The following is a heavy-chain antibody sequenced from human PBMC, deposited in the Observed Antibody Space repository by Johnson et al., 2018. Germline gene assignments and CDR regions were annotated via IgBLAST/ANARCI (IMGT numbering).Heavy chain of an antibody. CDR3: ASPYYDYVWGSYRYGAFDI. D-gene: IGHD3-16*02. V-gene: IGHV1-8*01. J-gene: IGHJ3*02. CDR1: GYTFTSYD. Sequence: QVQLVQSGAEVKKPGSSVKVSCKASGYTFTSYDINWVRQATGQGLEWMGWMNPNSGNTGYAQKFQGRVTMTRNTSISTAYRELSSLRSEDTAVYYCASPYYDYVWGSYRYGAFDIWGQGTMVTVSS. CDR2: MNPNSGNT.